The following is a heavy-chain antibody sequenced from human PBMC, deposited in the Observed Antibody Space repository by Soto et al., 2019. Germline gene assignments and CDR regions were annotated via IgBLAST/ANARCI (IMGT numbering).Heavy chain of an antibody. CDR2: ISSATTTI. D-gene: IGHD6-13*01. CDR1: GFTFSSYS. V-gene: IGHV3-48*01. CDR3: ARAIAAAGPKLDY. J-gene: IGHJ4*02. Sequence: EVQLVESGGGLVQPGGALRLSCAASGFTFSSYSMNWVRQAPGKGLEWVSYISSATTTIYYADSVKGGFTISRDNAKNSMYLQMKSLSADDTAVYYCARAIAAAGPKLDYWGQGTLVTVSS.